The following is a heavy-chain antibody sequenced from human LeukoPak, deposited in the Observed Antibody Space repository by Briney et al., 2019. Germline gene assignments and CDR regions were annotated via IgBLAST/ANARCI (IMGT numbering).Heavy chain of an antibody. CDR1: GFDFGAYE. CDR2: IAGSDSTI. J-gene: IGHJ4*02. CDR3: TTLGYHLDS. V-gene: IGHV3-48*03. Sequence: PGGSLRLSCAASGFDFGAYEMNWVRQAPGKRLEWVAYIAGSDSTIYYADSVRGRFTISRDNAKKSLYLQMNSLRAEDTALYYCTTLGYHLDSWGQGTLVTVSS. D-gene: IGHD3-22*01.